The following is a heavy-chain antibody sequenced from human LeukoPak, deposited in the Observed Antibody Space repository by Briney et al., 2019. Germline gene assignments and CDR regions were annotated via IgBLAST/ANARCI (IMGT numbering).Heavy chain of an antibody. CDR3: ATDIAPYCSSTSCYRRFDY. J-gene: IGHJ4*02. CDR2: FDPEDGET. Sequence: ASVKVSCKVSGYTLTELSMHWVRQAPGKGLEWMGGFDPEDGETIYAQKFQGRVTMTEDTPTDTAYMELSSLRSEDTAVHYCATDIAPYCSSTSCYRRFDYWGQGTLVTVSS. V-gene: IGHV1-24*01. CDR1: GYTLTELS. D-gene: IGHD2-2*01.